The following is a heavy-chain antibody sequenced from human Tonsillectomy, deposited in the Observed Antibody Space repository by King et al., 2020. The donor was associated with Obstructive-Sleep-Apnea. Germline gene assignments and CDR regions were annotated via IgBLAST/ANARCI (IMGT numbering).Heavy chain of an antibody. CDR1: GFTFSNYA. V-gene: IGHV3-30-3*01. CDR3: ARDHGYSYGYIDYYFDY. CDR2: ISYDGSNK. D-gene: IGHD5-18*01. J-gene: IGHJ4*02. Sequence: QLVQSGGGVVQPGRSLRLSCAASGFTFSNYAMHWVRQAPGKGLEWVAIISYDGSNKYNGDSVKGRFTISRDDSKNTLYLQMNILRAEDTAVYYCARDHGYSYGYIDYYFDYWGQGTLVTVSS.